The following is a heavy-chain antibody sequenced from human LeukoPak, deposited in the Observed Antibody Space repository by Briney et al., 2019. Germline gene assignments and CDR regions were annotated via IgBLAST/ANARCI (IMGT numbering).Heavy chain of an antibody. D-gene: IGHD6-6*01. CDR2: IKQDGSEK. CDR1: GFTFSSYW. Sequence: GGSLRLSCTASGFTFSSYWMSWVRQAPGKGLEWVANIKQDGSEKYYVDSVKGRFTISRDNAKNSLYLQMNSLRAEDTAVYYYARDRIAARPYYFDYWGQGALVTVSS. CDR3: ARDRIAARPYYFDY. J-gene: IGHJ4*02. V-gene: IGHV3-7*01.